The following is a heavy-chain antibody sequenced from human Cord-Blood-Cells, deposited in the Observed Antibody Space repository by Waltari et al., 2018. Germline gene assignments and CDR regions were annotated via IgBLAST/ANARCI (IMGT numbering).Heavy chain of an antibody. CDR2: MNPNSGNT. D-gene: IGHD3-22*01. CDR3: ARGVYYDSSGYYNWFDP. CDR1: GYTFTSYD. V-gene: IGHV1-8*02. J-gene: IGHJ5*02. Sequence: VQLVQSGDEVKRPGASVKVSCKASGYTFTSYDTTWVRQATGTGLEWMGWMNPNSGNTGYAQKFQGRVTMTRNTSISTAYMELSSLRSEDTAVYYCARGVYYDSSGYYNWFDPLGQGTLVTVSS.